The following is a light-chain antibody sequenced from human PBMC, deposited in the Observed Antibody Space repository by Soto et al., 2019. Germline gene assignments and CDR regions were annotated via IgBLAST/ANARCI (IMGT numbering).Light chain of an antibody. V-gene: IGLV1-40*01. CDR2: ANN. J-gene: IGLJ3*02. Sequence: QSVLTQPPSVSGALGPSITISCTGSSANIGSGYDVHWYQHLPGTAPKVLIYANNIRPSGVPARFSGSKSGPSASLAITGLQAEDEGEDYCQSDDSGRGVFGGGTKLTVL. CDR3: QSDDSGRGV. CDR1: SANIGSGYD.